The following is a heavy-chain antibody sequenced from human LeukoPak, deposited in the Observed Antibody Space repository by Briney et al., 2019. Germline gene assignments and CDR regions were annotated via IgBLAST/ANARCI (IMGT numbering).Heavy chain of an antibody. CDR2: IYSGGST. D-gene: IGHD3-22*01. CDR3: AREEDYDSSGYYYGAYDY. J-gene: IGHJ4*02. V-gene: IGHV3-53*01. Sequence: PSETLSLTCAVYGGSFSGHYWSWVRQAPGKGLEWVSVIYSGGSTYYADSVKGRFTISRDNSKNTLYLQMNSLRAEDTAVYYCAREEDYDSSGYYYGAYDYWGQGTLVTVSS. CDR1: GGSFSGHY.